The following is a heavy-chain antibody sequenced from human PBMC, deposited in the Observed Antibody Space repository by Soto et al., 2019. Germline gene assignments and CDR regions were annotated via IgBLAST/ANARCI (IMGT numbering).Heavy chain of an antibody. J-gene: IGHJ4*02. V-gene: IGHV3-23*01. CDR2: ISTGGGST. D-gene: IGHD6-25*01. CDR1: GFTFSSHV. Sequence: EVHLLESGGGLVQPGGSLRLSCAASGFTFSSHVMSWVRQAPGKGLEWVSGISTGGGSTDYADSVKGRFTISRDNSKSTLHLQMKSLRAEDTAVYYCARSREIIASAGSFDYWGQGTLVTVSS. CDR3: ARSREIIASAGSFDY.